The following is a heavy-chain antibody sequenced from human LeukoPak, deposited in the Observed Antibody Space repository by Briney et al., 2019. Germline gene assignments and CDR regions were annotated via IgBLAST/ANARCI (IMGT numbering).Heavy chain of an antibody. J-gene: IGHJ4*02. Sequence: GASVKVSCNVSGYTLTELSMHWVRQAPGKGLEWMGGLDPEDGETIYAQKFQGRVTMTTYTSTDTAYMELSSLISENTAVSYCATVCARQKYDSRGYYPPLWYWGQGTLVTVSS. CDR2: LDPEDGET. CDR1: GYTLTELS. CDR3: ATVCARQKYDSRGYYPPLWY. V-gene: IGHV1-24*01. D-gene: IGHD3-22*01.